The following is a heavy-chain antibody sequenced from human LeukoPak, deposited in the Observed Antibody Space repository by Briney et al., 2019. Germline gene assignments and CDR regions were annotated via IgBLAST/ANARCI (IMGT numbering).Heavy chain of an antibody. V-gene: IGHV4-59*01. J-gene: IGHJ4*02. CDR1: GDSISNYY. Sequence: PSETLSLTCTVSGDSISNYYWSWIRQSPGKELEWIGYMYNRGSTIYNPSLKSRVTISTDTSKNQFSLRLTSVTAADTAVYYCARPEKAVTGTLDSWGQGTLITVSS. CDR3: ARPEKAVTGTLDS. D-gene: IGHD6-19*01. CDR2: MYNRGST.